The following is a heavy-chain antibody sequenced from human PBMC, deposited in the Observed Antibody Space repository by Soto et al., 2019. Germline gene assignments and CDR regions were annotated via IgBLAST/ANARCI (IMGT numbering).Heavy chain of an antibody. CDR2: IYDSGST. J-gene: IGHJ5*02. V-gene: IGHV4-59*01. CDR3: ARGMTLLTLDP. D-gene: IGHD1-26*01. CDR1: GGSINSYH. Sequence: QVQLQESGPGLVKPSETLSLTCNVSGGSINSYHWSGLRQHPGKGLEWIGYIYDSGSTDYNPSLKRRVTLSLDTYQNHSSLKVSSVNAAETAVYYGARGMTLLTLDPWGEGTLVAFSS.